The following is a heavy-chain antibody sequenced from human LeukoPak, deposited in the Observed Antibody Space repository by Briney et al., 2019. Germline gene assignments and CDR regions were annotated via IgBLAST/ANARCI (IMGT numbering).Heavy chain of an antibody. CDR2: ISGSGGST. J-gene: IGHJ4*02. D-gene: IGHD3-10*01. Sequence: GTLRLSCAASGFTFSSYGMSWVRQAPGKGLEWVSAISGSGGSTYYADSVKGRFTISRDNSKNTLYLQMNSLRAEDTAVYYCAKNPRATGRDYFDYWGQGTLVTVSS. CDR1: GFTFSSYG. V-gene: IGHV3-23*01. CDR3: AKNPRATGRDYFDY.